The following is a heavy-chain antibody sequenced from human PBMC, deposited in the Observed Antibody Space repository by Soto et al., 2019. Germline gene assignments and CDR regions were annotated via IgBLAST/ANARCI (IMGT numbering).Heavy chain of an antibody. J-gene: IGHJ4*02. Sequence: GGSLRLSCAASGFTFSSYGMSWVRQAPGKGLEWVSGVSGSGISTYYADSVKGRFTISRDNSKNTLYLQMNSLRAEDTAVYYCAKDQFPTTAVTDFDYWGQGTLVTVAS. CDR3: AKDQFPTTAVTDFDY. CDR1: GFTFSSYG. CDR2: VSGSGIST. D-gene: IGHD4-17*01. V-gene: IGHV3-23*01.